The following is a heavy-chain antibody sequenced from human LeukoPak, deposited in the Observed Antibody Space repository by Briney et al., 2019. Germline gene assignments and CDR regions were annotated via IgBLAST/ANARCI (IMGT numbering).Heavy chain of an antibody. V-gene: IGHV1-69*04. CDR1: GDNFSSYV. Sequence: ASVKVSCKASGDNFSSYVLTWVRQAPGQGLEWMGRIIPTLNVANFAQKFRGRVSITADKSTNTAHLELSNLRSEDTAVYYCTREGVYSPDPTSYHRLPFDLWGKGTLVIVSS. D-gene: IGHD3-16*02. CDR3: TREGVYSPDPTSYHRLPFDL. J-gene: IGHJ3*01. CDR2: IIPTLNVA.